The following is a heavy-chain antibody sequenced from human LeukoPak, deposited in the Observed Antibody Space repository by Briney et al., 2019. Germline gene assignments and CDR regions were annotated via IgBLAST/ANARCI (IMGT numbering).Heavy chain of an antibody. Sequence: GGSLRLSCAASGFTFSSYAMHWVRQAPGKGLEWVAVISYDGSNKYYADSVEGRFTISRDNSKNTLYLQMNSLRAEDTAVYYCARGRSGYYYPNWGQGTLVTVSS. J-gene: IGHJ4*02. CDR3: ARGRSGYYYPN. D-gene: IGHD3-22*01. V-gene: IGHV3-30-3*01. CDR1: GFTFSSYA. CDR2: ISYDGSNK.